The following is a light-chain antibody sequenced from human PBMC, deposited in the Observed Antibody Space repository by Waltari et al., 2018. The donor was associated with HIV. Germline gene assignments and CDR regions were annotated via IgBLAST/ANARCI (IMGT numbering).Light chain of an antibody. CDR3: QQYSRSLGT. V-gene: IGKV3-11*01. CDR2: DAS. J-gene: IGKJ1*01. CDR1: QSISTF. Sequence: EIVLTQSPATLSLSPGERATLSCRASQSISTFLAWYQQKPGQAPRLLIYDASNRATGTPARFSGGGSETDFTLTISSLEPEDFAVYYCQQYSRSLGTFGQGTKVEIK.